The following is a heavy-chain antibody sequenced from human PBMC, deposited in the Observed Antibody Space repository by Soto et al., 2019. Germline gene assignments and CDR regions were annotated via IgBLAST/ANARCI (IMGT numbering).Heavy chain of an antibody. D-gene: IGHD3-9*01. Sequence: ASVKVSCKASGGTFSTYAISWVRQAPGQGLEWMGGIIPIFSATKYAQRFQGRVTITADKSTSTAYMELSSLRSDDTAVYYCARGETYYDLLTGYYPLASCGQGTLVTVSS. CDR3: ARGETYYDLLTGYYPLAS. J-gene: IGHJ4*02. V-gene: IGHV1-69*06. CDR1: GGTFSTYA. CDR2: IIPIFSAT.